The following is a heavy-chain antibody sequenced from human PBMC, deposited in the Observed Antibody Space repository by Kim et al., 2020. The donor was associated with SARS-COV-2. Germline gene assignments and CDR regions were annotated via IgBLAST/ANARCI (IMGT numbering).Heavy chain of an antibody. CDR2: ISGSGGST. D-gene: IGHD2-15*01. CDR1: GFTFSSYA. CDR3: AKDPGGGIVVVVAAIDY. J-gene: IGHJ4*02. V-gene: IGHV3-23*01. Sequence: GGSLRLSCAASGFTFSSYAMSWVRQAPGKGLEWVSAISGSGGSTYYADSVKGRFTISRDNSKNTLYLQMNSLRAEDTAVYYCAKDPGGGIVVVVAAIDYWGQGTLVTVSS.